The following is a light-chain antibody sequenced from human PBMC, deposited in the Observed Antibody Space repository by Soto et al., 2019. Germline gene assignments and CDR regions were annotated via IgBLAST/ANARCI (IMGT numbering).Light chain of an antibody. CDR3: GSYTMRTRYV. CDR2: EVH. V-gene: IGLV2-14*01. CDR1: TSDVGAYNL. Sequence: QSVLAQPASVSGSPGQSVTISCTGTTSDVGAYNLVSWYQQHPGRAPKLMIFEVHNRPSGVSDRFSGSKSGNTASLTISGLQAEDEAVYYCGSYTMRTRYVFGTGTKLTVL. J-gene: IGLJ1*01.